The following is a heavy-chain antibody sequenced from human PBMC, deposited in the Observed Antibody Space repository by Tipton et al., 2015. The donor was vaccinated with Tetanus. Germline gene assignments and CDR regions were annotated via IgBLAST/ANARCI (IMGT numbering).Heavy chain of an antibody. V-gene: IGHV3-74*01. J-gene: IGHJ6*02. D-gene: IGHD1-1*01. CDR1: GFTSESHY. CDR3: ARRSLTNYGLDV. Sequence: SLRLSCAASGFTSESHYMHWVRQTPGKGLVRISRINPDGRRTNYADSVKGRFTISRDNAKNTVYLQMNSLRAEDTAVYFCARRSLTNYGLDVWGQGTPVTASS. CDR2: INPDGRRT.